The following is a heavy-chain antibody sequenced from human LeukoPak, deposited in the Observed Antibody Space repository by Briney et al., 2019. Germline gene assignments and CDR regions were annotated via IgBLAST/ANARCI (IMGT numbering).Heavy chain of an antibody. CDR2: IYPGDSDT. J-gene: IGHJ4*02. CDR3: ARSTPDYGDPRGYFDY. Sequence: KPGESLKISCKASGYSFPNYWIGWVRQMPGKGLEWMGIIYPGDSDTRYGPSFQGQVTISADKSISTAYLHWSSLKASDTAMYYCARSTPDYGDPRGYFDYWGQGTLVTVSS. CDR1: GYSFPNYW. D-gene: IGHD4-17*01. V-gene: IGHV5-51*01.